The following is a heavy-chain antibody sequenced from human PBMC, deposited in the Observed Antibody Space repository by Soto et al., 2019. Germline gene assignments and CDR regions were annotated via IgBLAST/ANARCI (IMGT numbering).Heavy chain of an antibody. CDR2: IWYDGSNK. J-gene: IGHJ4*02. V-gene: IGHV3-33*01. CDR1: GFTFSSYG. D-gene: IGHD3-9*01. CDR3: ARDYDILTGYFDFDY. Sequence: PGGSLRLSCAASGFTFSSYGMHWVRQAPGKGLEWVAVIWYDGSNKYYADSVKGRFTISRDNSKNTLYLQMNSLRAEDTAVYYCARDYDILTGYFDFDYWGQGTLVTVSS.